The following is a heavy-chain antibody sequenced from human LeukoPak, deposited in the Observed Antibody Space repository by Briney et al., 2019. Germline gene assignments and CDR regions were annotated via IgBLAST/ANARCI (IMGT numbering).Heavy chain of an antibody. Sequence: GGSLRLSCAASGFMFGNYGMQWVRHLPGKGLEWVAVIWFDGSNEYYADSVKGRFTISRDNSKNTLYLHMNTLRPEDTAVYFCARDSRSRWEDYYYYYPMDVWGQGTSVTVSS. V-gene: IGHV3-33*01. CDR1: GFMFGNYG. CDR2: IWFDGSNE. J-gene: IGHJ6*02. CDR3: ARDSRSRWEDYYYYYPMDV. D-gene: IGHD1-26*01.